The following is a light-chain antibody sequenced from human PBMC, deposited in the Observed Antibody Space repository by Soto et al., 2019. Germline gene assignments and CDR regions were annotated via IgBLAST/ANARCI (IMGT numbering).Light chain of an antibody. CDR1: SGHSSYA. V-gene: IGLV4-69*01. J-gene: IGLJ2*01. Sequence: QPVLTQSPSASASLGASVKLTCTLSSGHSSYAIAWHQQQPEKGPRYLMKLNSDGSHSKGDGIPDRFSGSSSGAERYLTISSLQSEDEADYYCQTWGTGSGVSGGGPQLTVL. CDR2: LNSDGSH. CDR3: QTWGTGSGV.